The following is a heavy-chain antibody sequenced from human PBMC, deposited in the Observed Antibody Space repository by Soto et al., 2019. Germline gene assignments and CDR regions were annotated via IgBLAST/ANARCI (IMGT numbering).Heavy chain of an antibody. CDR3: ARGGLYYKRDYMDV. CDR1: GYTFTIYD. J-gene: IGHJ6*03. Sequence: ASVKLSCTASGYTFTIYDINWVRQATGQGLEWMGWMNPNSGNTGYAQKFQGRVTMTRNTSISTAYMELSSLRSEDTAVYYCARGGLYYKRDYMDVWGKGTTVTVSS. V-gene: IGHV1-8*01. D-gene: IGHD2-8*01. CDR2: MNPNSGNT.